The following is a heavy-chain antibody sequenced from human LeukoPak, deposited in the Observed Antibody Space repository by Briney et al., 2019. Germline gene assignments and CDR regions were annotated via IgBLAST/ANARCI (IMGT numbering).Heavy chain of an antibody. V-gene: IGHV3-7*01. CDR3: ASTSRDDY. CDR2: IKRDGSEK. J-gene: IGHJ4*02. CDR1: GFAFSSYW. Sequence: TGGSLRLSCAVSGFAFSSYWMSWVRQAPGKGLEWVANIKRDGSEKYYVDSVKGRFTISRDNAKNSLFLQMNSLRAEDTAVYYCASTSRDDYWGQGTLVTASS.